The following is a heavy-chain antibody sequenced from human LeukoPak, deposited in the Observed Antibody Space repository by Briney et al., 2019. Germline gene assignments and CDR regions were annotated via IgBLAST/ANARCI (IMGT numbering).Heavy chain of an antibody. J-gene: IGHJ4*02. D-gene: IGHD3-16*01. CDR2: IKTKTDDDRT. V-gene: IGHV3-15*01. CDR1: GFTFSNAW. Sequence: GGSLRLSCVVSGFTFSNAWMSWIRQAPGKGLEWVGRIKTKTDDDRTDYAAPVEGRFTISRADSKNTLSLQMNSLKTEDTAVSYCMGGPARIRYWGQGTLVTVSS. CDR3: MGGPARIRY.